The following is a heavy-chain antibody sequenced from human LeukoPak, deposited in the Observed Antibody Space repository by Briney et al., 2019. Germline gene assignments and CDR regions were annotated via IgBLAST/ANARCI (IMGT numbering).Heavy chain of an antibody. CDR3: TTARGGPDAFYI. CDR1: GYTFTGYY. Sequence: SVTVSCKASGYTFTGYYMHWVRQAPGQGLEWMGWINPNSGGTNYAQNFQGRVTMTRDTSISTAYMELSGLTSDDTAVYYCTTARGGPDAFYIWGQGPMAIVSS. V-gene: IGHV1-2*02. J-gene: IGHJ3*02. CDR2: INPNSGGT. D-gene: IGHD3-10*01.